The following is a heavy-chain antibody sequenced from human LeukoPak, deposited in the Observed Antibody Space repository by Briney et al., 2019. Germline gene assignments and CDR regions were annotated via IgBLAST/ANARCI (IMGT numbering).Heavy chain of an antibody. CDR1: GFTVSSNY. Sequence: PGGSLRLSCAASGFTVSSNYMSWVRQAPGKGLEWVSVIYSGGSTYYADSVKGRFTISRHNSKNTLYLQMNSLRAEDTAVYYCAREKINWGSRGVFDIWGQGTMVTVSS. V-gene: IGHV3-53*04. CDR3: AREKINWGSRGVFDI. CDR2: IYSGGST. J-gene: IGHJ3*02. D-gene: IGHD7-27*01.